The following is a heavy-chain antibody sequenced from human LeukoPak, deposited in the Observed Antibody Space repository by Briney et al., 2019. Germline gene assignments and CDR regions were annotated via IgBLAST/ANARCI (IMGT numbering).Heavy chain of an antibody. Sequence: GGSLRLSCAASGFTVSSNYMSWVGQAPGKGLEWAAGIYSGGSTYYADSVKGRFTISRGNSKNTLYLQMNSMRAEDTAVYYCARSYSSSWYPLNYWGQGTLVTVSS. J-gene: IGHJ4*02. CDR3: ARSYSSSWYPLNY. V-gene: IGHV3-53*01. CDR2: IYSGGST. D-gene: IGHD6-13*01. CDR1: GFTVSSNY.